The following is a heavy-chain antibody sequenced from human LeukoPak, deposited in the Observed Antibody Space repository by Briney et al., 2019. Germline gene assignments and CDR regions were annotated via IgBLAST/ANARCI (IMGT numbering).Heavy chain of an antibody. Sequence: PSETLSLTCTVSGGSISSYYWSWIRQPAGKGLEWIGRIYTSGSTNYNPSLKSRVTMSVDTSKNQFSLKLSSVTAADTAVYYCARKENSSSWSEFDYWGQGTLVTVSS. CDR1: GGSISSYY. CDR3: ARKENSSSWSEFDY. CDR2: IYTSGST. D-gene: IGHD6-13*01. V-gene: IGHV4-4*07. J-gene: IGHJ4*02.